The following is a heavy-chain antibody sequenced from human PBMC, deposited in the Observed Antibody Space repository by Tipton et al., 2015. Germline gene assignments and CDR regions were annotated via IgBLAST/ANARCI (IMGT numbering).Heavy chain of an antibody. CDR2: IYYSGST. Sequence: TLSLTCNVSGGSITSYYWSWIRQPPGKGLEWIGYIYYSGSTKYSPSLKSRVTISVDSSKTQLSLKLRSVTAADTAVYYCARERENSYGSFDHWGQGSLVTVSS. CDR3: ARERENSYGSFDH. D-gene: IGHD3-16*01. CDR1: GGSITSYY. V-gene: IGHV4-59*01. J-gene: IGHJ4*02.